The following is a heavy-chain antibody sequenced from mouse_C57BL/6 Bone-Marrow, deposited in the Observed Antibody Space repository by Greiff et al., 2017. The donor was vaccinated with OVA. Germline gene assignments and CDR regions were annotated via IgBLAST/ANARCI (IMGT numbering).Heavy chain of an antibody. J-gene: IGHJ3*01. D-gene: IGHD2-1*01. Sequence: EVKLMQSGGGLVKPGGSLKLSCAASGFTFSDYGMHWVRQAPEQGLEWVAYISSDSSTSYYADTVKGRFTISRDNAKNTLFLQMSSLRSEDTAMYYCARGRYDGNYAFAYWGQGTLVTVSA. V-gene: IGHV5-17*01. CDR3: ARGRYDGNYAFAY. CDR2: ISSDSSTS. CDR1: GFTFSDYG.